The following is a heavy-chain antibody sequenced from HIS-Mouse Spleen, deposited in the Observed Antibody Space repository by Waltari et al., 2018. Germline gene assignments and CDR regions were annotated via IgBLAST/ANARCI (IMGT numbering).Heavy chain of an antibody. V-gene: IGHV3-30*18. CDR3: AKDKHHAFDY. Sequence: QVQLVESGGGVVQPGRSLRLPCAASGFIFSSYGMHWVSQAPGKGLEWVAVISYDGSNKYYADSVKGRFTISRDNSKNTLYLQMNSLRAEDTAVYYCAKDKHHAFDYWGQGTLVTVSS. J-gene: IGHJ4*02. CDR1: GFIFSSYG. CDR2: ISYDGSNK.